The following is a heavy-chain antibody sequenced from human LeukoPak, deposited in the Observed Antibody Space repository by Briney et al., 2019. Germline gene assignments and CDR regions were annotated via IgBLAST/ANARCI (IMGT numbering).Heavy chain of an antibody. D-gene: IGHD6-6*01. CDR1: GGSVSSGSYY. J-gene: IGHJ3*02. CDR2: IYYSGST. V-gene: IGHV4-61*01. CDR3: ARVLDRVGYSSSSGHDAFDI. Sequence: PSETLSLTCTVSGGSVSSGSYYWSWIRQPPGKGLEWIGYIYYSGSTNYNPSLKSRVTISVDTSKNQFSLKLSSVTAADTAVYYCARVLDRVGYSSSSGHDAFDIWGQGTMVTVSS.